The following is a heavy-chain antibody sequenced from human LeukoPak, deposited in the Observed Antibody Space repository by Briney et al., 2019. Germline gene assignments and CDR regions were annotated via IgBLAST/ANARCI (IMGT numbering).Heavy chain of an antibody. CDR3: AIWRGILYFDY. V-gene: IGHV1-69*05. CDR1: GGTFSSYA. J-gene: IGHJ4*02. Sequence: GSSVKVSCKASGGTFSSYAISWVRQAPGQGLEWMGGIIPIFGTANYAQKFQGRVTITTDESTSTAYTELSSLRSEDTAVYYCAIWRGILYFDYWGQGTLVTVSS. CDR2: IIPIFGTA. D-gene: IGHD3-16*01.